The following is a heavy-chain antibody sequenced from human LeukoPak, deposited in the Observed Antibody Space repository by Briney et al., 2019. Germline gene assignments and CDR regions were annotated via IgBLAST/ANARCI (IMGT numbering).Heavy chain of an antibody. CDR2: ISWDGTVK. V-gene: IGHV3-30-3*02. J-gene: IGHJ4*02. CDR1: GFTFRSYA. D-gene: IGHD2-8*01. CDR3: AKTKNIVLMVYATIDY. Sequence: GSLRLSCAASGFTFRSYAIHWVRQAPGKGLEWVAFISWDGTVKYYADSVKGRFTISRDNSKNTLYLQMNSLRAEDTAVYYCAKTKNIVLMVYATIDYWGQGTLVTVSS.